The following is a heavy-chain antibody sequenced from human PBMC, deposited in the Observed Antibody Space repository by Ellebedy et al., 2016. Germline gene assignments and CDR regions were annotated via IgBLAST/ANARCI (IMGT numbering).Heavy chain of an antibody. V-gene: IGHV3-30*19. CDR2: IWYDGSNK. D-gene: IGHD2-15*01. CDR3: ARDSWGGSFLVANYFDS. CDR1: GFTFSSYG. J-gene: IGHJ4*02. Sequence: GESLKISXAASGFTFSSYGMHWVRQAPGKGLEWVAVIWYDGSNKYYADAVKGRFSISRDNSMNTLYLQVNSLRAEDTAVYYCARDSWGGSFLVANYFDSWGQGTLVSVSS.